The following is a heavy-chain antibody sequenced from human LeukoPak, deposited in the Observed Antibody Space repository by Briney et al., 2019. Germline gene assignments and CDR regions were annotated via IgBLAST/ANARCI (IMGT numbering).Heavy chain of an antibody. J-gene: IGHJ6*02. CDR3: ARGDGTGYYYYGIDV. D-gene: IGHD3/OR15-3a*01. CDR2: IHYSGST. CDR1: GGSISGYY. Sequence: SETLSLTCTVSGGSISGYYWSWIRQPPGKGLEWIGYIHYSGSTNYSPSLKSRVTISVETSKNQFSLKLSSVTAADAAVYYCARGDGTGYYYYGIDVWGQGTTVTVSS. V-gene: IGHV4-59*01.